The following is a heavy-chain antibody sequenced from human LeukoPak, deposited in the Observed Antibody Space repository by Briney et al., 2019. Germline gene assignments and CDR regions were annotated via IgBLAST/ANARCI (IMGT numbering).Heavy chain of an antibody. D-gene: IGHD3-10*01. Sequence: GSLRLSCAASGFTFSSYAMSWIRQAPGKGLEWIGYIYSSGSTNYNPSLKSRVTISVDTSKNQFSLKLSSVTAADTAVYYCARGGGGSSTLYFDYWGQGTLVTVSS. V-gene: IGHV4-59*01. CDR2: IYSSGST. J-gene: IGHJ4*02. CDR3: ARGGGGSSTLYFDY. CDR1: GFTFSSYA.